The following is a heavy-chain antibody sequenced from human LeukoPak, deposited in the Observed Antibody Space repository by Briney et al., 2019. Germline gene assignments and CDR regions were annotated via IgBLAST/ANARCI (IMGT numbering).Heavy chain of an antibody. CDR3: ARVLLDYRPRFDP. Sequence: GASVKVSCKASGYTFTGYYMHWVRQAPGQGLEWMGWINPNSGGTNYAQKFQGRVTMTRDTSISTAYMELSRLGSDDTAVYYCARVLLDYRPRFDPWGQGTLVTVSS. V-gene: IGHV1-2*02. CDR2: INPNSGGT. J-gene: IGHJ5*02. D-gene: IGHD3-16*01. CDR1: GYTFTGYY.